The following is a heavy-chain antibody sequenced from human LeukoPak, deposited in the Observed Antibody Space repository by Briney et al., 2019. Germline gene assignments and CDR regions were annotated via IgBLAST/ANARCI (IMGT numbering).Heavy chain of an antibody. CDR2: IRQDGDTK. CDR3: AGSLPYGTTWYGRSDF. D-gene: IGHD6-13*01. Sequence: GGSLRLSCAASGFPFNAYWMTWVRQAPGKGLEWVANIRQDGDTKYYVDSVKGRFTISRDNAMNSLYLQMNSLRAEDTAIYYCAGSLPYGTTWYGRSDFWGQGTLVTVSS. J-gene: IGHJ4*02. V-gene: IGHV3-7*03. CDR1: GFPFNAYW.